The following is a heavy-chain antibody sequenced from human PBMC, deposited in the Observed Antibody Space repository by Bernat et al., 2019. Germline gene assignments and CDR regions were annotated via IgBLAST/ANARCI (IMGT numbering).Heavy chain of an antibody. CDR1: GGSISSGGYY. CDR2: IYYSGST. D-gene: IGHD6-6*01. V-gene: IGHV4-31*03. Sequence: QVQQQESGPGLVKPSQTLSLTCTVSGGSISSGGYYWSWIRQHPGKGLEWIGYIYYSGSTYYNPSLKSRVTISVDTSKNQFSLKLSSVTAADTAVYYCARDRFSSSSGDWFDPWGQGTLVTVSS. CDR3: ARDRFSSSSGDWFDP. J-gene: IGHJ5*02.